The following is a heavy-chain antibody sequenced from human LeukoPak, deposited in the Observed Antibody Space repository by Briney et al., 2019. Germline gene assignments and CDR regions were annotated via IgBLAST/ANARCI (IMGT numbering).Heavy chain of an antibody. J-gene: IGHJ4*02. CDR2: ISSSGSTI. D-gene: IGHD4-11*01. Sequence: GGSLRLSCAASGFTFSDYYMSWIRQAPGKGLEWVSYISSSGSTIYYADSVKGRFTISRDNAKNSLYLQMNSLRAEDTAVYYCAISPLTVRTFDFWGQGALVTVSS. CDR1: GFTFSDYY. V-gene: IGHV3-11*01. CDR3: AISPLTVRTFDF.